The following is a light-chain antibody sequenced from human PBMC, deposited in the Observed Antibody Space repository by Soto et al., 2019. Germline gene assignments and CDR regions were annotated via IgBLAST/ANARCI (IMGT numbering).Light chain of an antibody. J-gene: IGLJ2*01. V-gene: IGLV1-51*01. CDR2: DNN. CDR3: GTWDSSMSMVV. Sequence: QSVLTQPPSVSAAPGQKVTISCSGSSSNIGNNYVSWYQQLQGTAPKLLIYDNNKRPSGIPDRFSGSKSGTSATLGITGLQTGDEADYYCGTWDSSMSMVVFGGGTKLTVL. CDR1: SSNIGNNY.